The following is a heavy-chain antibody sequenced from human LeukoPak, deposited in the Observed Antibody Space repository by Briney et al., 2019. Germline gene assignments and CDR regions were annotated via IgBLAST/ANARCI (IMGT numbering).Heavy chain of an antibody. J-gene: IGHJ4*02. V-gene: IGHV3-43D*04. Sequence: GGFLRLSCAASGFTFDDYAMHWVRQAPGKGLEWVSLISWDGGSTYYADSVKGRFTISRDNSKNSLYLQMNSLRAEDTALYYCAKAGSGYSVYYFDYWGQGTLVAVSS. CDR2: ISWDGGST. CDR3: AKAGSGYSVYYFDY. D-gene: IGHD3-22*01. CDR1: GFTFDDYA.